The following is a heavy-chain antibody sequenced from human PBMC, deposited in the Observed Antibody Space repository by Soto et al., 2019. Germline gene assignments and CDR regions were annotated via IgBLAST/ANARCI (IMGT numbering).Heavy chain of an antibody. CDR3: AREYIVVVPAASYYYGMDV. CDR2: ISSSGSTI. V-gene: IGHV3-11*01. CDR1: GFTFSDYY. Sequence: GGSLRLSCAASGFTFSDYYMSWIRQAPGKGLEWVSYISSSGSTIYYADSVKGRFTISRDNAKNSLYLQMNSLRAEDTAVYYCAREYIVVVPAASYYYGMDVWGQGTTVTVSS. D-gene: IGHD2-2*01. J-gene: IGHJ6*02.